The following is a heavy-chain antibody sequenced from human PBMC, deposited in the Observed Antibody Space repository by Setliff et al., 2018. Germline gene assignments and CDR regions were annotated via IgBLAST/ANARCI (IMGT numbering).Heavy chain of an antibody. Sequence: LRLSCAASGFTFSNYAMSWVRQAPGKGLEGVSTISDSGGSTYYADSVKGRFTISRDNSKNTLSLQMNSLRTEDTAVYYCAKGRYGSANPYYFDYWGQGTLVTVSS. J-gene: IGHJ4*02. V-gene: IGHV3-23*01. CDR2: ISDSGGST. D-gene: IGHD3-10*01. CDR3: AKGRYGSANPYYFDY. CDR1: GFTFSNYA.